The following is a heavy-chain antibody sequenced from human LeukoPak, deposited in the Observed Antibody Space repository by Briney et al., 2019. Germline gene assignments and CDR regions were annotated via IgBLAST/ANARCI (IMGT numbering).Heavy chain of an antibody. J-gene: IGHJ5*02. Sequence: GASVKVSCKASGYTFTSYYMHWVRQAPGQGLEWMGIINPSGGSTSYAQKFQGRVTMTRDMSTSTVYMELSSLRSEDTAVYYCARERFERRADIVVVPAAPFDPWGQGTLVTVSS. CDR2: INPSGGST. D-gene: IGHD2-2*01. CDR1: GYTFTSYY. CDR3: ARERFERRADIVVVPAAPFDP. V-gene: IGHV1-46*01.